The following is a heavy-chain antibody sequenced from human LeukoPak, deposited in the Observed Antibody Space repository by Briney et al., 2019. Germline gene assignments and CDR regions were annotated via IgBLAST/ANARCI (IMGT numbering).Heavy chain of an antibody. V-gene: IGHV4-59*01. J-gene: IGHJ3*02. Sequence: SETLSLTCTVSGGSISSYYWSWIRQPPGKGLEWIGFIYYSGSTNYNPSLKSRVTISVHTSKNQLSLKLSSVTAADTAVYYCARDMIAAAGTGSLGAFDIWGQGTMVTVSS. D-gene: IGHD6-13*01. CDR1: GGSISSYY. CDR3: ARDMIAAAGTGSLGAFDI. CDR2: IYYSGST.